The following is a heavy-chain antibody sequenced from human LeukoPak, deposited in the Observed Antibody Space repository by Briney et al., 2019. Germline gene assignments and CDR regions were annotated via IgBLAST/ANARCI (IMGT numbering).Heavy chain of an antibody. V-gene: IGHV3-66*01. CDR3: ARGGLRFLGVYYYYYMGV. CDR1: GFTVSSNY. Sequence: GGSLRLSCAASGFTVSSNYMSWVRQAPGKGLEWVSVLYNGDSTYHADSVKGRFTISRDNSKNTLYLQMNSLRAEDTAVYYCARGGLRFLGVYYYYYMGVWGKGTTVTVSS. CDR2: LYNGDST. D-gene: IGHD3-3*01. J-gene: IGHJ6*03.